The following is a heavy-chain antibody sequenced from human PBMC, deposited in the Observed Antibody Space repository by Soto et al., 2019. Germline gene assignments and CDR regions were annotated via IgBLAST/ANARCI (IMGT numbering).Heavy chain of an antibody. D-gene: IGHD3-16*01. CDR2: IYHTGNT. CDR3: ARARDKDWGHFDF. CDR1: HGSVTSGGYY. V-gene: IGHV4-31*11. Sequence: QVQLQESGPGLVKPSQTLSLTCAVSHGSVTSGGYYWSWIRQLPGKGLEWIGQIYHTGNTYYNPSLKSRVSMSVETSTTKFSVMWSSVTAADTAGYFWARARDKDWGHFDFWGQGFLVTVSS. J-gene: IGHJ4*02.